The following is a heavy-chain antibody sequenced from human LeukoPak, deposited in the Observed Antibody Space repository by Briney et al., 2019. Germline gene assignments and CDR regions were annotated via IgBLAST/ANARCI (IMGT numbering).Heavy chain of an antibody. CDR2: IYYSGST. D-gene: IGHD2-21*01. V-gene: IGHV4-31*03. CDR3: ARHPYYYYGMDV. CDR1: GGSISSGGYY. J-gene: IGHJ6*02. Sequence: SETLSLTCTVSGGSISSGGYYWSWIRQHPGKGLEWIGYIYYSGSTYYNPSLKSRVTISVDTSKNQFSLNVTSVTAADTAVYYCARHPYYYYGMDVWGQGTTVTVSS.